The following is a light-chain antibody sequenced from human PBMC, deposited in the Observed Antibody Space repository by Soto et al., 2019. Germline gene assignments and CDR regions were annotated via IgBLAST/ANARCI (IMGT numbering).Light chain of an antibody. CDR1: QRVSGN. CDR3: QQYNNWFSIT. CDR2: GAY. V-gene: IGKV3-15*01. J-gene: IGKJ5*01. Sequence: EIVMTQSPATLSVSPGERATLSCRASQRVSGNLAWYQQKPCQAPRLLIYGAYTKANGIPARFNGSGSGAEYTLIISCLQTEDFAVYHCQQYNNWFSITFGQGTRLEIK.